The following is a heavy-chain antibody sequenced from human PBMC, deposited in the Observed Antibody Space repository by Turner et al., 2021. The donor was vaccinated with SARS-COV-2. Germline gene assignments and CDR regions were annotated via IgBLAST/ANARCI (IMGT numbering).Heavy chain of an antibody. D-gene: IGHD6-19*01. V-gene: IGHV3-7*03. CDR3: AGSGGWLLDL. CDR1: GFTLSNYW. CDR2: IRQDGSEK. J-gene: IGHJ4*02. Sequence: EVQLVETGGDLVQPGGSLRLSCAASGFTLSNYWMSWVRQAPGKGLEWVANIRQDGSEKEYVDSEKGRFTISRDNAKNSLYLQMNSLRVEDTAVYYCAGSGGWLLDLWGQGTLVTVSS.